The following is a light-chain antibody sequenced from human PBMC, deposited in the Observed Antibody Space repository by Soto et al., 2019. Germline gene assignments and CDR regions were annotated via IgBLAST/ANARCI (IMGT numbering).Light chain of an antibody. CDR2: DVT. V-gene: IGLV2-8*01. Sequence: QSVLTQPPSASGSPGQSVTISCTGTISDVAGYNSVSWCQHHPGKAPKLMIYDVTKRPSGVPDRFSGSKSGNTASLTVSGLQAEDEADYYCCSYAGSNSLIFGGGTKLTVL. J-gene: IGLJ2*01. CDR1: ISDVAGYNS. CDR3: CSYAGSNSLI.